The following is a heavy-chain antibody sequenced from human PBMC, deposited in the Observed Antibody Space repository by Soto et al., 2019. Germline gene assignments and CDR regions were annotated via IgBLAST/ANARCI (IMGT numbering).Heavy chain of an antibody. CDR2: IWYDGSNK. CDR1: GFTFSSYG. D-gene: IGHD3-10*01. J-gene: IGHJ6*03. V-gene: IGHV3-33*01. CDR3: AREFMVRGASMDV. Sequence: LRLSCAASGFTFSSYGMHWVRQAPGKGLEWVAVIWYDGSNKYYADSVKGRFTISRDNSKNTLYLQMNSLRAEDTAVCYCAREFMVRGASMDVWGKGTTVTVSS.